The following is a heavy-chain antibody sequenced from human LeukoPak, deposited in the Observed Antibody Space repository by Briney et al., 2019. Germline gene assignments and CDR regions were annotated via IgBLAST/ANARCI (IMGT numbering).Heavy chain of an antibody. D-gene: IGHD6-13*01. J-gene: IGHJ4*02. CDR3: ARDAQLANFDY. CDR1: GGTFSSYA. Sequence: GASVKVSCKASGGTFSSYAISWVRQAPGQGLKWMGRIIPILGIANYAQKFQGRVTITADKSTSTAYMELSSLRSEDTAVYYCARDAQLANFDYWGQGTLVTVSS. CDR2: IIPILGIA. V-gene: IGHV1-69*04.